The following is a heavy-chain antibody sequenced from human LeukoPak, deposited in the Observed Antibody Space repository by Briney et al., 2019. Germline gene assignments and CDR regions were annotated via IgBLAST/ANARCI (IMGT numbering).Heavy chain of an antibody. Sequence: GGTLRLSCAASGFTFSSFDMHWVRQPTGQGLEWVSTIGTASDTYYPGSVEGRFTLSRDNAKNSLYLQMNSLTAGDTAVYYCARGPPRGKYYYMDVWGKGTTVTVSS. J-gene: IGHJ6*03. CDR2: IGTASDT. V-gene: IGHV3-13*01. D-gene: IGHD1-1*01. CDR3: ARGPPRGKYYYMDV. CDR1: GFTFSSFD.